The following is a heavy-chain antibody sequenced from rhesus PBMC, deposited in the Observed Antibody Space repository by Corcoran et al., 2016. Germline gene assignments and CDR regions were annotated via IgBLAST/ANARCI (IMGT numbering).Heavy chain of an antibody. CDR1: GFPFSDYY. V-gene: IGHV3-59*01. CDR3: AKGHYYGSGPDY. Sequence: EVQLGESGGGLAKPGGSLRLSCAASGFPFSDYYMDWVRQALGKGLEWVSRIINGGGSTYYADSVKGRFTISRENVKNTLYLQMDSLRAEDTAVYYCAKGHYYGSGPDYWGQGVLVTVSS. CDR2: IINGGGST. J-gene: IGHJ4*01. D-gene: IGHD3-28*01.